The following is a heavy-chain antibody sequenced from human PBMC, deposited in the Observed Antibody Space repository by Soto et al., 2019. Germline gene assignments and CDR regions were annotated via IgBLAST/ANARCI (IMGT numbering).Heavy chain of an antibody. CDR3: AKIGGGNSYYYYGMDV. CDR2: ISGSGGST. Sequence: EVQLLESGGGLVQPGGSLRLSCAASGFTFSSYAMSWVRQAPGKGLEWVSAISGSGGSTYYADSVKGRFTISRDNSKNKLYLQMNSLRAEDTAVYYCAKIGGGNSYYYYGMDVWGQGTTVTVSS. CDR1: GFTFSSYA. J-gene: IGHJ6*02. V-gene: IGHV3-23*01. D-gene: IGHD2-21*02.